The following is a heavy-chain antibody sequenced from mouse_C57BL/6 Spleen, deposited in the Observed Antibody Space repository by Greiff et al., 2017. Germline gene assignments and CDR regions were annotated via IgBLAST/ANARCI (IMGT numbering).Heavy chain of an antibody. CDR3: AKGLYYYGSSLWYFDV. CDR2: IDPSDSET. D-gene: IGHD1-1*01. J-gene: IGHJ1*03. V-gene: IGHV1-52*01. Sequence: VQLQQPGAELVRPGSSVKLSCKASGYTFTSYWMHWVKQRPIQGLEWIGNIDPSDSETHYNQKFKDKATLTVDKSSSTAYMQRSSLTSEDSAVYYCAKGLYYYGSSLWYFDVWGTGTTVTVST. CDR1: GYTFTSYW.